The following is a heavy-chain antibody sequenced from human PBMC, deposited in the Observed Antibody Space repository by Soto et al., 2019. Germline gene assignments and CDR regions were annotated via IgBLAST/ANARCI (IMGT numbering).Heavy chain of an antibody. J-gene: IGHJ4*02. CDR2: ISRSATTI. V-gene: IGHV3-48*03. CDR3: ARGYYDSSGHTDY. CDR1: GFTFSSYE. D-gene: IGHD3-22*01. Sequence: GGSLSLSCAASGFTFSSYEMNWVRQAPGKGLQWVSYISRSATTIYYADSVKGRFTISRDSAKNSLYLQMNSLRAEDTAVYYCARGYYDSSGHTDYWGPGTLVTVSS.